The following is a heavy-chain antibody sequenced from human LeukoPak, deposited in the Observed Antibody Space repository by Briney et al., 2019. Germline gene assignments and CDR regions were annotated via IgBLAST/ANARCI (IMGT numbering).Heavy chain of an antibody. D-gene: IGHD5-12*01. J-gene: IGHJ3*02. V-gene: IGHV3-53*01. Sequence: GGSLRLSCAASGFSVSSNYMSWVRQAPGKGLEWVSVIYSGGRTYYADSVKGRFTISRDNSKNTLYLQMNSLRAEDTAMYYCARSSGYGGCDDFDIWGQGTMVTVAS. CDR3: ARSSGYGGCDDFDI. CDR1: GFSVSSNY. CDR2: IYSGGRT.